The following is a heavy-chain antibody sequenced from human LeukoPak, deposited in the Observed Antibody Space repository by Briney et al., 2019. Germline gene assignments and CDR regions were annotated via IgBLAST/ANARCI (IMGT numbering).Heavy chain of an antibody. CDR1: GSSMSSDYY. Sequence: SETLSLTCTVSGSSMSSDYYWGWIRQPPGKGLEWIGSIYYSGNTYYNASLKSQVSISIDTSKNQFSLRLTSVTAADTAVYYCARQTGSGLFILPGGQGTLVTVSS. CDR3: ARQTGSGLFILP. D-gene: IGHD3/OR15-3a*01. J-gene: IGHJ4*02. V-gene: IGHV4-38-2*02. CDR2: IYYSGNT.